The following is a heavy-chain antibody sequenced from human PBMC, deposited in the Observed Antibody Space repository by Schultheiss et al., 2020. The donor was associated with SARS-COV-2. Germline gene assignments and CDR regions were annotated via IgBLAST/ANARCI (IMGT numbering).Heavy chain of an antibody. D-gene: IGHD3-16*01. V-gene: IGHV3-30*03. J-gene: IGHJ6*02. CDR2: ISYDGSAK. CDR3: ARDGDWGGMDV. Sequence: GGSLRLSCAASGFTFSSYGMHWVRQAPGKGPEWVAVISYDGSAKDYADSVKGRFTISRDISSNTLYLEINSLRPDDTAMYYCARDGDWGGMDVWGQGITVTVSS. CDR1: GFTFSSYG.